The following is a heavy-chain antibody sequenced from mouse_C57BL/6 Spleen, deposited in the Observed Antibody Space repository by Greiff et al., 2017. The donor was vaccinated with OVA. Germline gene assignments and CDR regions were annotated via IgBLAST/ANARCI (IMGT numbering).Heavy chain of an antibody. V-gene: IGHV1-72*01. CDR2: IDPNSGGT. CDR1: GYTFTSYW. CDR3: ARGDTPRSTTVFITTVVGGYFDV. Sequence: QVQLQQPGAELVKPGASVKLSCKASGYTFTSYWMHWVKQRPGRGLEWIGRIDPNSGGTKYNEKFKSKATLTVDKPSSTAYMQLSSLTSEDSAVYYCARGDTPRSTTVFITTVVGGYFDVWGTGTTVTVSS. J-gene: IGHJ1*03. D-gene: IGHD1-1*01.